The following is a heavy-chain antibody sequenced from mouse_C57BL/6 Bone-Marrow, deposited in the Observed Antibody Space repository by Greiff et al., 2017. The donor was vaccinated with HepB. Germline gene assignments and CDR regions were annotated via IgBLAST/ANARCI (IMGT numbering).Heavy chain of an antibody. J-gene: IGHJ1*03. CDR1: GFTFSDYY. CDR3: ARWVPFYWYFDV. Sequence: EVKLQESGGGLVQPGGSLKLSCAASGFTFSDYYMYWVRQTPEKRLEWVAYISNGGGSTYYPDTVKGRFTISRDNAKNTLYLQMSRLKSEDTAMYYCARWVPFYWYFDVWGTGTTVTVSS. CDR2: ISNGGGST. V-gene: IGHV5-12*01.